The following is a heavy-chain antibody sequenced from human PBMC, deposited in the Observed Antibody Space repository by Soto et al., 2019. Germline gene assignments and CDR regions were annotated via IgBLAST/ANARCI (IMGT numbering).Heavy chain of an antibody. CDR1: GFTFSSYG. J-gene: IGHJ4*02. V-gene: IGHV3-33*01. CDR2: IWYDGSNK. Sequence: PGGSLRLSCAASGFTFSSYGMHWVRQAPGKGLERVAVIWYDGSNKYYADSVKGRFTISRDNSKNTLYLQMNSLRAEDTAVYYCARDPITFYSSGWWEFDYWGQGTLVTVSS. D-gene: IGHD6-19*01. CDR3: ARDPITFYSSGWWEFDY.